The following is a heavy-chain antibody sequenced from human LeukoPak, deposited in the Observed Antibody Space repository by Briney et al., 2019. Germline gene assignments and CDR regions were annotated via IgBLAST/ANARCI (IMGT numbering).Heavy chain of an antibody. D-gene: IGHD3-16*01. Sequence: GGSLRLSCAASGFTFRSYGMHWVRQAPGKGLEYVSAISSNGGRTYYANSVKGRFTISRDNAKNSLYLQMNSLRAEDTAVFYCVRGGGEVDYWGQGTLVTVSS. CDR1: GFTFRSYG. CDR3: VRGGGEVDY. CDR2: ISSNGGRT. J-gene: IGHJ4*02. V-gene: IGHV3-64*01.